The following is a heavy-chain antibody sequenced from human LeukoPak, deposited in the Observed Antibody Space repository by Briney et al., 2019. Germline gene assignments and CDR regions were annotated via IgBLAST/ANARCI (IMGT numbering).Heavy chain of an antibody. CDR1: GFTFDDYA. CDR2: ISWNSGSI. J-gene: IGHJ5*02. D-gene: IGHD3-10*01. V-gene: IGHV3-9*01. CDR3: AKDPDYYGSGSPNWFDP. Sequence: GGSLRLSCAASGFTFDDYAMHWVRQAPGKGLEWVSGISWNSGSIGYADSVKGRFTISRDNAKNSLYLQMNSLRAEDTALYYCAKDPDYYGSGSPNWFDPWGQGTLVTVSS.